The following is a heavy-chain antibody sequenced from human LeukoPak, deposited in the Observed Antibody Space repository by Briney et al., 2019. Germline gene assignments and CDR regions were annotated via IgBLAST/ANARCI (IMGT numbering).Heavy chain of an antibody. CDR2: IIPIFGTA. CDR3: ARSRSWYISHSDY. V-gene: IGHV1-69*05. D-gene: IGHD6-13*01. CDR1: GATFSSYA. Sequence: SVKVSCKASGATFSSYAICWVLQAPGQGLEWIGRIIPIFGTANYAQKFQGRVTITTDESTSTAYMELSSLRSEDTAVYYCARSRSWYISHSDYWGQGTLVTVSS. J-gene: IGHJ4*02.